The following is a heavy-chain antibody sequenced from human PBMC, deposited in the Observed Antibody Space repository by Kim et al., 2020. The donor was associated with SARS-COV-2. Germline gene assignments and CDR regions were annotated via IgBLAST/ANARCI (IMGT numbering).Heavy chain of an antibody. Sequence: GGSLRLSCAASGFTFSSYWMTWVRQAPGKGLEWVANIKRDGNQRYYVDSVKGRFTISRDNAKNTLNLQMNIQRAEDTAVYYCARDGDLYSSGKDAFDIWG. V-gene: IGHV3-7*01. J-gene: IGHJ3*02. D-gene: IGHD6-19*01. CDR3: ARDGDLYSSGKDAFDI. CDR2: IKRDGNQR. CDR1: GFTFSSYW.